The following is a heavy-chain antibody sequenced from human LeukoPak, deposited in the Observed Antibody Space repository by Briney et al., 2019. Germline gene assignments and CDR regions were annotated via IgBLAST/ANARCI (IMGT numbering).Heavy chain of an antibody. Sequence: SVKVSCKXSGGTFRSYAISWVRQSPGHGLEWLGGIIPFFSTANYAQKFQGRVTITADESTSTAYMELSSLRSEDTAVYYCARADTTIFGVVISLAFDIWGQGTMVTVSS. V-gene: IGHV1-69*01. CDR2: IIPFFSTA. CDR1: GGTFRSYA. D-gene: IGHD3-3*01. CDR3: ARADTTIFGVVISLAFDI. J-gene: IGHJ3*02.